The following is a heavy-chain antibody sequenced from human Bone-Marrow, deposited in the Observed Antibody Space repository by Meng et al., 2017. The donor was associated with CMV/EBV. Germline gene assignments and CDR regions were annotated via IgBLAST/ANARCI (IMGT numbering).Heavy chain of an antibody. Sequence: WTVSGGSVSSGSYYWSWIRQPPGKGLEWIGYIYYSGSTNYNPSLKSRVTISVDTSKNQFSLKLSSVTAADTAVYYCARREVTTWFDPWGQGTLVTVSS. J-gene: IGHJ5*02. V-gene: IGHV4-61*01. CDR3: ARREVTTWFDP. CDR1: GGSVSSGSYY. D-gene: IGHD4-11*01. CDR2: IYYSGST.